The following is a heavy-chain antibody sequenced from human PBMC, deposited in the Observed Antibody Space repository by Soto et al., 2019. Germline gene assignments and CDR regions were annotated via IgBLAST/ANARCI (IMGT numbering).Heavy chain of an antibody. CDR2: IYYSGST. CDR1: GGSISSYY. J-gene: IGHJ4*02. Sequence: SETLSLTCTVSGGSISSYYWSWIRQPPGKGLEWIGYIYYSGSTNYNPSLKSRVTISVDTSKNQFSLKLSSVTAADTAVYYCARVRYWNGAVPERGYFDYWGQGTLVTVSS. D-gene: IGHD1-1*01. V-gene: IGHV4-59*01. CDR3: ARVRYWNGAVPERGYFDY.